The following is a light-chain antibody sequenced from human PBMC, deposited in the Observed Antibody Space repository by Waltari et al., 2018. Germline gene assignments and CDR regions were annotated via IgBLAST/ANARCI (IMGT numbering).Light chain of an antibody. CDR2: EVS. J-gene: IGLJ1*01. CDR1: SSAIGSYNL. Sequence: QSALTQPASVSGSPGQSITISCTGTSSAIGSYNLFSWYQQHPGKAPKLMIYEVSKRPSGVSNRFSGSKSGNTASLTISGLQAEDEADYYCCSYVGSSYVFGIGTKVTVL. CDR3: CSYVGSSYV. V-gene: IGLV2-23*02.